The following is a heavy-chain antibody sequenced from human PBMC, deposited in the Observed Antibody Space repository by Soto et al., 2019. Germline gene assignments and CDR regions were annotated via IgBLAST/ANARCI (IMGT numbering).Heavy chain of an antibody. CDR1: GFTFSSYA. CDR2: ISGSGGST. V-gene: IGHV3-23*01. D-gene: IGHD2-15*01. J-gene: IGHJ4*02. CDR3: WKLAWGVAATPDAY. Sequence: EVQLLESGGGLVQPGGSLRLSCAASGFTFSSYAMSWVRQAPGKGLEWVSAISGSGGSTYYADSVKGRCTISRDNSKNTLELEMNRLRAEDTAVYYLWKLAWGVAATPDAYWGQGTLVTVSS.